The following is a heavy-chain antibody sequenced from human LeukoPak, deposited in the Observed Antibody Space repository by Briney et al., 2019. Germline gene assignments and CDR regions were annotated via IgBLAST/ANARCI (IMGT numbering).Heavy chain of an antibody. J-gene: IGHJ6*02. Sequence: SETLSLTCTVSGGSISSYYWSWIRQPPRKGLEWIGYIYYSGSTNYNPSLKSRVAISVDTSKNQFSLKLSSVTAADTAVYYCARGAAMVDYGMDVWGQGTTVTVSS. CDR2: IYYSGST. V-gene: IGHV4-59*01. CDR3: ARGAAMVDYGMDV. CDR1: GGSISSYY. D-gene: IGHD5-18*01.